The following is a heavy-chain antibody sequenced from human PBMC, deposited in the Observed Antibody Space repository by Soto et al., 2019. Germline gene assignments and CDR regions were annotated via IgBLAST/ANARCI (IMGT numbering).Heavy chain of an antibody. CDR2: MNPNSGNT. D-gene: IGHD2-15*01. J-gene: IGHJ3*02. Sequence: ASVKVSCKASGYTFTSYDINWVRQATGQGLEWMGWMNPNSGNTGYAQKFQGRVTMTRNTSISTAYMELSSLRSEDTAVYYCARGDRYCSGGSCYPATAFDIWGQGTMVTVSS. V-gene: IGHV1-8*01. CDR3: ARGDRYCSGGSCYPATAFDI. CDR1: GYTFTSYD.